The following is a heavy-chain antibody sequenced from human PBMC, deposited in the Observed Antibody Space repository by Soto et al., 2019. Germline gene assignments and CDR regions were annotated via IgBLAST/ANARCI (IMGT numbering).Heavy chain of an antibody. V-gene: IGHV3-30-3*01. CDR1: GFTFSTYA. CDR2: MSYDGGNE. J-gene: IGHJ6*02. Sequence: QVQLVESGGGVVQPGRSLRLSCAASGFTFSTYAMDWVRQAPGKGLEWVAVMSYDGGNEYYADSVKGRFTVSRDKSKNTLYLQMYSLRPEDTAVYYCATDGYGGSWDVWGQGTTVTVSS. CDR3: ATDGYGGSWDV. D-gene: IGHD5-12*01.